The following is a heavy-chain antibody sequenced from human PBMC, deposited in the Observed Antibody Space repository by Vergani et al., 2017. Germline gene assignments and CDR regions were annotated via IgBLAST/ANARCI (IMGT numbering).Heavy chain of an antibody. CDR3: ARDLGNYEFWSGSPGYYYGMDV. CDR2: ISSSSSYI. CDR1: GFTFSSYS. Sequence: EVQLVESGGGLVKPGGSLRLSCAASGFTFSSYSMNWVRQAPGKGLEWVSSISSSSSYIYYADSVKGRFTISRDNAKNSLYLQMNSLRAEDTAVYYCARDLGNYEFWSGSPGYYYGMDVWGQGTTVTVSS. J-gene: IGHJ6*02. D-gene: IGHD3-3*01. V-gene: IGHV3-21*01.